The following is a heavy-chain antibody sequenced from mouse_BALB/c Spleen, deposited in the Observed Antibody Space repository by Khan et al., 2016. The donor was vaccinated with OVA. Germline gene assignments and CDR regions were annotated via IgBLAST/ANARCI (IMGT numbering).Heavy chain of an antibody. CDR3: AISTYRYAFVY. CDR2: IIYTGYT. CDR1: GDSITTGY. D-gene: IGHD2-14*01. J-gene: IGHJ3*01. V-gene: IGHV3-8*02. Sequence: EVQLQESGPSLVKPSQTLSLTCSVTGDSITTGYWNWLRKFQGNKLEYMGYIIYTGYTYYNPSLKSRISITRHTSNNQYYLQLNSVTEEDTATYYCAISTYRYAFVYWGQGTLVTVSA.